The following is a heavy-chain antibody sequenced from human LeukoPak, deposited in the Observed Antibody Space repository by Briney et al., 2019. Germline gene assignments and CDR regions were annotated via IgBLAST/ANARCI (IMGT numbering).Heavy chain of an antibody. D-gene: IGHD6-6*01. CDR1: GFTFSTYA. Sequence: GGSLRPSCAASGFTFSTYAMSWVRQAPGKGLEWVSAISGSGGSTYYADSVKGRFTISRDNSKNTLYLQMNSLRAEDTAVYYCAKTIAARRLDYWGQGTLVTVSS. V-gene: IGHV3-23*01. J-gene: IGHJ4*02. CDR3: AKTIAARRLDY. CDR2: ISGSGGST.